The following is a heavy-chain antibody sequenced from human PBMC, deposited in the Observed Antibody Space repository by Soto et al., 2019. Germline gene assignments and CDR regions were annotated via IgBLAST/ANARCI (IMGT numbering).Heavy chain of an antibody. V-gene: IGHV3-23*01. J-gene: IGHJ2*01. CDR2: ISGSGVST. CDR1: GFTFSNYG. Sequence: EVQLLESGGGLVQPGGSLRLSCAASGFTFSNYGMTWVRQAPGKGLEWVSAISGSGVSTYYADSVKGRFTISRDNSKNTLYLQMNSLRVEDTAVYSCAREPRHWYFDLWGRGTLVTASS. CDR3: AREPRHWYFDL.